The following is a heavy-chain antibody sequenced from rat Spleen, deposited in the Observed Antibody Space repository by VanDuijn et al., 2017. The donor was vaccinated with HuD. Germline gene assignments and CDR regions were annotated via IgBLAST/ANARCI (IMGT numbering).Heavy chain of an antibody. CDR3: TRAPGKGYVMDA. J-gene: IGHJ4*01. D-gene: IGHD5-1*01. CDR2: IWTGGST. CDR1: GFSLTSYH. V-gene: IGHV2-43*01. Sequence: VQLQESGPGLVQPSQTLSLTCTVSGFSLTSYHVSWVRQPPGKGLEWMGVIWTGGSTAYNSLLKSRLSISRDTSKSQVFLKMNSLQTEDTAIYYCTRAPGKGYVMDAWGQGTAVTVSS.